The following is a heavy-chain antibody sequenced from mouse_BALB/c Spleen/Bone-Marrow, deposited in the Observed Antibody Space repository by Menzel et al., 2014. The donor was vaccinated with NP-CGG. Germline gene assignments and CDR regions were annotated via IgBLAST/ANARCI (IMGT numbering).Heavy chain of an antibody. J-gene: IGHJ2*01. CDR2: INSGGSYT. Sequence: KLVESGGGLVKPGGSLKLACAASGFSFNTYAMSWVRQSSEKRLEWVATINSGGSYTYYPDTVTGRFTISRDNAKNTLYLEMSSLRSEDAAMYYCARLDSSGSNYFDCWGQGTTLTVSS. CDR1: GFSFNTYA. V-gene: IGHV5-9-4*01. D-gene: IGHD3-2*01. CDR3: ARLDSSGSNYFDC.